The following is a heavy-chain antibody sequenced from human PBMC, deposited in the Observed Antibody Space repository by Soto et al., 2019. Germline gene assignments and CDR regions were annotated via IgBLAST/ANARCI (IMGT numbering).Heavy chain of an antibody. CDR2: IYYSGST. V-gene: IGHV4-59*08. J-gene: IGHJ4*02. D-gene: IGHD1-1*01. CDR3: ARRYGYSFDY. CDR1: GGSISSYY. Sequence: SEPLSLTCTVSGGSISSYYWIWIRKPPGEGLEWIGYIYYSGSTNYNPSLKSRVTISVDTSKNQFSLKLSSVTAADTAVYYCARRYGYSFDYWGQGTLVTVSS.